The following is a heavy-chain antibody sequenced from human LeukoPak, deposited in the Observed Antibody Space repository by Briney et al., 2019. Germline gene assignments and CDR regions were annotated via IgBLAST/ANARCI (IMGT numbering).Heavy chain of an antibody. J-gene: IGHJ4*02. CDR3: ARDHNGRDC. D-gene: IGHD2-8*01. V-gene: IGHV3-53*01. CDR2: IYSGGST. Sequence: GGSLRLSCAASGFTVSSNYMSWVRQAPGKGLEWVSVIYSGGSTYYADSVKGRFTISRDNAKNTMYLQMNGLRAEDTAVYYCARDHNGRDCWGQGTLVTVSS. CDR1: GFTVSSNY.